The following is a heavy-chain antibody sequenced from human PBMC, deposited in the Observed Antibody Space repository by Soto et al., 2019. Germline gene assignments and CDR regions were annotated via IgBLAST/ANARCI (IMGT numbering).Heavy chain of an antibody. Sequence: SETLSLTCSVSGYSVSSSDYYWAWIRQHPGKGLVWIGNMLYSGLTYYNPSLKSRVTLSVDTSKNQIAVRLNSVTASDTAAYDCAPLSVSLSGPYGIHVWGQGTTVTVSS. CDR1: GYSVSSSDYY. D-gene: IGHD2-15*01. CDR2: MLYSGLT. J-gene: IGHJ6*02. CDR3: APLSVSLSGPYGIHV. V-gene: IGHV4-39*01.